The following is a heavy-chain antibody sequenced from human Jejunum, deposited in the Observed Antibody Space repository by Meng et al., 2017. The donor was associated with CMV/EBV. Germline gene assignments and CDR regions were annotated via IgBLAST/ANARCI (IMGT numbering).Heavy chain of an antibody. CDR1: RLTYNTYW. Sequence: LSCAASRLTYNTYWMHWVRQAPGKGLVWVSRIDSDGSSTTYADSVKGRFTISRDNAKKSIYLHMNSLRTEDTAVYYCAREYRGNFFWGQGTLVTVSS. V-gene: IGHV3-74*01. J-gene: IGHJ4*02. CDR3: AREYRGNFF. D-gene: IGHD5-12*01. CDR2: IDSDGSST.